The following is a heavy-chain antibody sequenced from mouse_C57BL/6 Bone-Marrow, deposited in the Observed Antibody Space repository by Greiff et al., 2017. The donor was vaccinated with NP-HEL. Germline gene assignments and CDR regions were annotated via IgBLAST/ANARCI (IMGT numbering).Heavy chain of an antibody. CDR3: ARPHYYCSSCFAY. CDR2: INPSSGYT. J-gene: IGHJ3*01. D-gene: IGHD1-1*01. Sequence: VKVVESGAELAKPGASVKLSCKASGYTFTSYWMHWVKQRPGQGLEWIGYINPSSGYTKYNQKFKDKATLTAYKSSSTAYMQLSSLTYEDSAVYCCARPHYYCSSCFAYWGQGTLVTVSA. CDR1: GYTFTSYW. V-gene: IGHV1-7*01.